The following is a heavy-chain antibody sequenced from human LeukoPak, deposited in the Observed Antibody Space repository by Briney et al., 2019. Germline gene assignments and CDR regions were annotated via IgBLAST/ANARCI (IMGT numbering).Heavy chain of an antibody. J-gene: IGHJ5*02. CDR1: GGSISSYY. CDR2: IYYSGST. Sequence: SETLSLTCNVSGGSISSYYWSWIRQPPGKGLEWIGYIYYSGSTNYNPSLKSRVTISLDTSKNQFSLKLSSVTAADTAIYYCARVRDGFDPWGQGTLVTVSS. V-gene: IGHV4-59*01. CDR3: ARVRDGFDP.